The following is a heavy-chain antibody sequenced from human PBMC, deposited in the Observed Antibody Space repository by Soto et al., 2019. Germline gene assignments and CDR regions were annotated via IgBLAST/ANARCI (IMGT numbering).Heavy chain of an antibody. CDR3: AKDFLAAAGHFDY. CDR2: ISYDGSNK. J-gene: IGHJ4*02. CDR1: GFTFSSYG. Sequence: ESGGGVVQPGRSLRLSCAASGFTFSSYGMHWVRQAPGKGLEWVAVISYDGSNKYYADSVKGRFTISRDNSKNTLYLQMNSLRAEDTAVYYCAKDFLAAAGHFDYWGQGTLVTVSS. D-gene: IGHD6-13*01. V-gene: IGHV3-30*18.